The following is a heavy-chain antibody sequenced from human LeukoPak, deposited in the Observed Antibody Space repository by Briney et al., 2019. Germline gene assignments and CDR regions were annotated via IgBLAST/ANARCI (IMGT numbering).Heavy chain of an antibody. CDR3: ARADCSGAACSNWFDP. CDR2: IIPIFATV. D-gene: IGHD2-15*01. J-gene: IGHJ5*02. CDR1: GDTLSNYA. V-gene: IGHV1-69*06. Sequence: ASVKVSCKASGDTLSNYAISWVRQAPGQGLEWMARIIPIFATVNYAQKFQGRVTITADKSTTTAYMELSSLRSEDTAVYYCARADCSGAACSNWFDPWGQGTLVTVSS.